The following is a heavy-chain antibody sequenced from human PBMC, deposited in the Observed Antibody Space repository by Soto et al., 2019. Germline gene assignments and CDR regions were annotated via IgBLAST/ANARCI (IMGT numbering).Heavy chain of an antibody. Sequence: GGSLRLSCAASGFTFSSYSMNWVRQAPGKGLEWVSSISSSSSYIYYADSVKGRFTISRDNAKNSLYLQMNSLRAEDTAVYYCAREAPGENWNYADYWGQGTRVTVSS. CDR2: ISSSSSYI. CDR3: AREAPGENWNYADY. V-gene: IGHV3-21*01. J-gene: IGHJ4*02. CDR1: GFTFSSYS. D-gene: IGHD1-1*01.